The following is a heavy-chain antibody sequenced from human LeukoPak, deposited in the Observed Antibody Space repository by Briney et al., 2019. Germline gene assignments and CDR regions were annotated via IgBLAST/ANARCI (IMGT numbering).Heavy chain of an antibody. CDR3: AKDRCSNGVGCYYYYMDV. Sequence: GGSLRLSCAASGFTFNSYAMHWVRQAPGKGLEWVAFISYDGTHKYYADSVKGRFSISRDSSKNILYLQMNSLRAEDTAVYYCAKDRCSNGVGCYYYYMDVWGKGTSVTISS. CDR1: GFTFNSYA. J-gene: IGHJ6*03. D-gene: IGHD2-8*01. CDR2: ISYDGTHK. V-gene: IGHV3-30*04.